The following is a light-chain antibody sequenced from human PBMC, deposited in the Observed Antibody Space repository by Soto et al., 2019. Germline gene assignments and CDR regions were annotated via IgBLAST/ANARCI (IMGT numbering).Light chain of an antibody. V-gene: IGLV6-57*02. CDR3: SLYTTSNTRV. CDR2: EDN. J-gene: IGLJ3*02. Sequence: NFMLTQPHSVSESPGKTVTISCTGSSGSIASNYVQWYQQRPGSAPTTVIYEDNQRPSGVPDRFSGSIDSSSNSASLTISGLQAEDEADYYCSLYTTSNTRVFGGGTKLTVL. CDR1: SGSIASNY.